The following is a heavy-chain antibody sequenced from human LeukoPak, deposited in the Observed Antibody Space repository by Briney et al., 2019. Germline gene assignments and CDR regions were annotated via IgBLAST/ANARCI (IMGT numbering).Heavy chain of an antibody. J-gene: IGHJ4*02. Sequence: GGSLRLPCTASGFTFGDYAMSWVRQAPGKGLEWVGFIRSKAYGGTTEYAASVKGRFTISRDDSKSIAYLQMNSLKTEDTALYYCTRDRGTYSLVVFDYWGQGTLVTVSS. CDR3: TRDRGTYSLVVFDY. CDR1: GFTFGDYA. V-gene: IGHV3-49*04. D-gene: IGHD1-26*01. CDR2: IRSKAYGGTT.